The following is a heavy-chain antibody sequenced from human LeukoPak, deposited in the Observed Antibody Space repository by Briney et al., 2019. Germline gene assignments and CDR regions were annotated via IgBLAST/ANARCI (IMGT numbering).Heavy chain of an antibody. J-gene: IGHJ4*02. D-gene: IGHD4-17*01. CDR3: ARDLPLTVTTSDY. Sequence: ASVKVSCKASGYTFTGYYMHWVRQAPGQGLEWMGWINPNSGGTNYAQKFQGRVTMTRDTSISTACMELSRLRSDDTAVYYCARDLPLTVTTSDYWGQGTLVTVSS. V-gene: IGHV1-2*02. CDR2: INPNSGGT. CDR1: GYTFTGYY.